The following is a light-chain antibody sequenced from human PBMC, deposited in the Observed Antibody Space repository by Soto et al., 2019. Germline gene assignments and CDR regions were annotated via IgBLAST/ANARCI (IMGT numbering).Light chain of an antibody. CDR3: KSYAGSNTYV. Sequence: ALTQPPSASASPGQSVTISCTGTKSDIGVYDFVSWYRHHPGKAPRLIIYEVVQRPSGVPDRFSGSKSGNTASLTVSGLQAADEADYFCKSYAGSNTYVFGSGTKVTVL. V-gene: IGLV2-8*01. CDR2: EVV. CDR1: KSDIGVYDF. J-gene: IGLJ1*01.